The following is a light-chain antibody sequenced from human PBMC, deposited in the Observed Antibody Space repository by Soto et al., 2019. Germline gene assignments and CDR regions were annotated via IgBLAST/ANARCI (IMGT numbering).Light chain of an antibody. CDR3: LQYNGYYRT. Sequence: DIQITQCPSTLYASVGDTVTITCRASQTISGRLAWYQQRPGKAPNLLIFDASTLESGVPSRFSGSGSGTTCTLTISRLQADDFATYYCLQYNGYYRTFGQGTKVDIK. V-gene: IGKV1-5*01. CDR1: QTISGR. CDR2: DAS. J-gene: IGKJ1*01.